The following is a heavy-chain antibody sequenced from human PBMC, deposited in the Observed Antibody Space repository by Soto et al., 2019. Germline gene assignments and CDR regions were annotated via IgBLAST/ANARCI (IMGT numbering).Heavy chain of an antibody. CDR3: ARTLFGWGIWFDP. CDR1: GGSISSGGYY. D-gene: IGHD3-10*02. Sequence: SETLSLTCTVSGGSISSGGYYWSWIRQHPGKGLEWIGYIYYSGSTYYNPSLKSRVTISVDTSKNQFSLKLSSVTAADTAVYYCARTLFGWGIWFDPWGQGTLVTV. V-gene: IGHV4-31*03. J-gene: IGHJ5*02. CDR2: IYYSGST.